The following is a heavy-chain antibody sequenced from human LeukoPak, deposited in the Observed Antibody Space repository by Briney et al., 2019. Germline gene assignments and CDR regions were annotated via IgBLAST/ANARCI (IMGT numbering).Heavy chain of an antibody. CDR3: ARDDYGDYVLFDP. D-gene: IGHD4-17*01. V-gene: IGHV1-2*02. CDR2: INPNSGGT. CDR1: GYTFTGYY. Sequence: ASVKVSCKASGYTFTGYYMHWVRQPPGQGLEWMGCINPNSGGTNYAQKFQGRVTMTRDTSISTAYMELSRLRSDDTAVYYCARDDYGDYVLFDPWGQGTLVTVSS. J-gene: IGHJ5*02.